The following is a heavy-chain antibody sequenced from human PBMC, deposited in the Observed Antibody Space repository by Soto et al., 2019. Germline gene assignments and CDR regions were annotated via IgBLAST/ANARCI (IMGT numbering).Heavy chain of an antibody. CDR3: ASSGVVPAAMGWFDP. Sequence: QVQLVQSGAEVKKPGSSVKVSCKASGGTFSSYTISWVRQAPGQGLEWMGRIIPILGIANYAQKFQGRVTITADKSTSTAYMELSSLRFEDTAVYYCASSGVVPAAMGWFDPWGQGTLVTVSS. CDR1: GGTFSSYT. CDR2: IIPILGIA. V-gene: IGHV1-69*02. J-gene: IGHJ5*02. D-gene: IGHD2-2*01.